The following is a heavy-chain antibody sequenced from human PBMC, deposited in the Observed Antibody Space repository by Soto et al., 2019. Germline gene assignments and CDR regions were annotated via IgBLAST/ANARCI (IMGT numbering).Heavy chain of an antibody. J-gene: IGHJ4*02. CDR3: VRGPSDHKLRLVEWPYGDY. V-gene: IGHV3-53*01. Sequence: EVQLVESGGGLIQPGGSLRLACVASGFIVSSNQMRWVRQAPGKGLEWVSVIYSGHTTYYADSVEGRFTISRDDSKNTLYLQLNSLRVEDTAVYYCVRGPSDHKLRLVEWPYGDYWGQGALVTVSS. D-gene: IGHD3-3*01. CDR1: GFIVSSNQ. CDR2: IYSGHTT.